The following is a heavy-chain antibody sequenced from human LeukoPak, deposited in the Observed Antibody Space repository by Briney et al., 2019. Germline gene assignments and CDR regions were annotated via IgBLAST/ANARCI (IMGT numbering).Heavy chain of an antibody. D-gene: IGHD3-3*01. V-gene: IGHV1-69*13. Sequence: SVKVSCKAPGGTFSSYAISWVRQAPGQGLEWMGGIIPIFGTANYAQKFQGRVTITADESTSTAYMELSSLRSEDTAVYYCARVLHHDFWSGYGPYNWFDPWGQGTLVTVSS. CDR2: IIPIFGTA. J-gene: IGHJ5*02. CDR3: ARVLHHDFWSGYGPYNWFDP. CDR1: GGTFSSYA.